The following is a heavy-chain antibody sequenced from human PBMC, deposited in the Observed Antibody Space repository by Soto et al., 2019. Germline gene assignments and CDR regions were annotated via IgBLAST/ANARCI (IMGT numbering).Heavy chain of an antibody. J-gene: IGHJ4*02. D-gene: IGHD3-10*01. CDR1: GYTLTELS. CDR3: ATVRRGEWSDGGDRYYFDY. CDR2: FDPEDGET. V-gene: IGHV1-24*01. Sequence: GASVKVSCKVSGYTLTELSMHWVRQAPGKRLEWMGGFDPEDGETIYAQKFQGRVTMTEDTSTDTAYMELSSLRSEDTAVYYCATVRRGEWSDGGDRYYFDYWGQGTLVTVSS.